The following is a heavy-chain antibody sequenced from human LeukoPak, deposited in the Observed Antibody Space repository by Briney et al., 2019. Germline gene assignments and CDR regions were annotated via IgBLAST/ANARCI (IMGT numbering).Heavy chain of an antibody. J-gene: IGHJ4*02. D-gene: IGHD3-10*01. CDR1: GFTFSSYG. Sequence: GGSLRLSCAASGFTFSSYGMHWVRQAPGKGLDWVAFIHHDGSNKYYADSVKGRFTISRDNAKNSLYLQMNSLRVEDTAVYYCARDRVSGSGSIDYWGQGTLVTVSS. CDR3: ARDRVSGSGSIDY. CDR2: IHHDGSNK. V-gene: IGHV3-30*02.